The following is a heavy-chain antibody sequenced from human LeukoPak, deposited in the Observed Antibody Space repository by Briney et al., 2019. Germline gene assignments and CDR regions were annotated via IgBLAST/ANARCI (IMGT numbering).Heavy chain of an antibody. CDR2: ISGSGGST. CDR3: AKGTFMVRGVNRGVCFDY. Sequence: GGSLRLSCAASGFTFSTFAMIWVRQPPGKGLEWVSAISGSGGSTYYADSVKGRFTISRDNSKNTLYLQMNSLRAEDTAVYYCAKGTFMVRGVNRGVCFDYWGQGTLVTVSS. D-gene: IGHD3-10*01. J-gene: IGHJ4*02. V-gene: IGHV3-23*01. CDR1: GFTFSTFA.